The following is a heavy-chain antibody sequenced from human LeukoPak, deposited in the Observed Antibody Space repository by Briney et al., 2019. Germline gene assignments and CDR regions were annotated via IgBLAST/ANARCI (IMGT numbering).Heavy chain of an antibody. J-gene: IGHJ2*01. Sequence: LPGGSLRLSCAASGFTFSSYDMHWVRQATGKGLEWVSAIGTAGDTYYPGSVKGRFTISRENAKNSLYLQMNSLRAGDTAVYYCARGGGQYSSSWYFDLWGRGTLVTVSS. CDR2: IGTAGDT. CDR3: ARGGGQYSSSWYFDL. D-gene: IGHD6-13*01. CDR1: GFTFSSYD. V-gene: IGHV3-13*01.